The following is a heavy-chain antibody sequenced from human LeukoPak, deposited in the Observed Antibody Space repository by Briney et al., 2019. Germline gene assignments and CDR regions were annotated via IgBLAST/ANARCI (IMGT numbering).Heavy chain of an antibody. Sequence: SQTLSLTFAISGDRVSSNSAAWNWIRQSPSRGLEWLGRTYYRSKWKNDYAVFVKSRTTINPDTSKNQFTLQMNSVTPEDTAVYYCARDSDAVDAFDIWGQGTMVTVSS. CDR3: ARDSDAVDAFDI. CDR2: TYYRSKWKN. V-gene: IGHV6-1*01. J-gene: IGHJ3*02. D-gene: IGHD6-19*01. CDR1: GDRVSSNSAA.